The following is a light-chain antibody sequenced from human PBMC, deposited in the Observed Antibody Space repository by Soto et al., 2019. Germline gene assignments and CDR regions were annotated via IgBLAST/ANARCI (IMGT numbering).Light chain of an antibody. CDR3: QHYNSYSEA. V-gene: IGKV1-5*03. Sequence: DSQMTQAPSTLSASVGDRVTITCRASQTISSWLAWYQQKPGKAPKPLIYKASTLKSGVPSRFSGSGSGTEFTLTISSLQPDDFATYYCQHYNSYSEAFGQGTKVDIK. J-gene: IGKJ1*01. CDR2: KAS. CDR1: QTISSW.